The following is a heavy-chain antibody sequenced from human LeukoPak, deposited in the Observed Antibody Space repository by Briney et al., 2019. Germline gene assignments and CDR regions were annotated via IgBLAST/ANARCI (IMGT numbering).Heavy chain of an antibody. J-gene: IGHJ4*02. CDR2: IYSSGST. D-gene: IGHD3-22*01. CDR3: ARHRGSGYPYFDY. CDR1: GGSISGYY. V-gene: IGHV4-59*01. Sequence: PSETLSLTCTVSGGSISGYYWSWIRQPPGKGLEWIGYIYSSGSTNYNPSLKSRVTISEDTSKNQVSLKLNSVTAADTAVYYCARHRGSGYPYFDYWGQGTLVTVSS.